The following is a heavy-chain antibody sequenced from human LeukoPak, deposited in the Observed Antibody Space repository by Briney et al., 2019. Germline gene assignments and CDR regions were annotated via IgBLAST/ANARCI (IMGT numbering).Heavy chain of an antibody. CDR1: GFTFSSYA. Sequence: PGGSLRLSCAASGFTFSSYAMSWVRQAPGKGLEWVSGITGSGGSTYYADSVEGRFTISRDNSKNTLYLQMNSLRAEDTALYYCAKDGIGGIYYDSSGYFDNWGQGTLVTVSS. J-gene: IGHJ4*02. V-gene: IGHV3-23*01. D-gene: IGHD3-22*01. CDR2: ITGSGGST. CDR3: AKDGIGGIYYDSSGYFDN.